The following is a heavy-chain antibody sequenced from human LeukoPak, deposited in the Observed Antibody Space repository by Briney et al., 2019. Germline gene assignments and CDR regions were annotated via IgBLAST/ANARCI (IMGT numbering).Heavy chain of an antibody. CDR1: GGSISSYY. J-gene: IGHJ4*02. Sequence: KPSETLSLTCTVSGGSISSYYWSWIRQPPGKGLEWIGYIYYSGSTYYNPSLKSRVTISVDTSKNQFSLKLSSVTAADTAVYYCARVEDGYNSDWGQGTLVTVSS. V-gene: IGHV4-59*12. CDR2: IYYSGST. CDR3: ARVEDGYNSD. D-gene: IGHD5-24*01.